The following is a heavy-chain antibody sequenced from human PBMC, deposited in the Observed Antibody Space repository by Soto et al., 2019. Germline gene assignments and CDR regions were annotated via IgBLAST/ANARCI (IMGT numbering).Heavy chain of an antibody. CDR1: GGTFSSYA. Sequence: ASVKVSCKASGGTFSSYAISWVRQAPGQGLEWMGGIIPIFGTANYAQKFQGRVTITADESTSTAYMELSSLRSEDTAVYYCATDSCGSGSYYNTAPDYWGQGTLVTVSS. CDR2: IIPIFGTA. V-gene: IGHV1-69*13. J-gene: IGHJ4*02. CDR3: ATDSCGSGSYYNTAPDY. D-gene: IGHD3-10*01.